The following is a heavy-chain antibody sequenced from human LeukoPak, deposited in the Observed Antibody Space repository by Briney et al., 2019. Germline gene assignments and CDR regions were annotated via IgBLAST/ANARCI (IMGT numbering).Heavy chain of an antibody. CDR1: GGTFSSYA. V-gene: IGHV1-69*05. Sequence: SVKVSCKASGGTFSSYAISWVRQARGQGLEWMGGIIPIFGTANYAQKFQGRVTITTDESTSTAYMELSSLRSEDTAVYYCARGENYYDSSGYYFDYWGQGTLVTVSS. CDR3: ARGENYYDSSGYYFDY. D-gene: IGHD3-22*01. CDR2: IIPIFGTA. J-gene: IGHJ4*02.